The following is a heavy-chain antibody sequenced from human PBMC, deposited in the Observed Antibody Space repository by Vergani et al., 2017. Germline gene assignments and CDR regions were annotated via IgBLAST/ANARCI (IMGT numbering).Heavy chain of an antibody. CDR2: IYNSGNG. V-gene: IGHV4-39*01. D-gene: IGHD3-16*01. CDR1: GDSIISRSYY. J-gene: IGHJ2*01. Sequence: QLQLQESGPGLVKASETLSLTCTVSGDSIISRSYYWGWIRQPPGKGLEWIGSIYNSGNGDSSSSLKSRVTISADTSKNQFSLRLTSVTAADTAVYYCASGKYYSDSTPHFLGRYCDVWGRGTLVTVPS. CDR3: ASGKYYSDSTPHFLGRYCDV.